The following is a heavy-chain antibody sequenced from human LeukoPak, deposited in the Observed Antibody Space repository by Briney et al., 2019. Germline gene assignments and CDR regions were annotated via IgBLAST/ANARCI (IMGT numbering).Heavy chain of an antibody. CDR1: RGTFSSYA. Sequence: SVKVSCKASRGTFSSYAISWVRQAPGQGLEWMGGIIPIFGTANYAQKFQGRVTITADKSTSTAYMELSSLRSEDTAVYYCARASKQWLVPDYWGQGTLVTVSS. CDR2: IIPIFGTA. V-gene: IGHV1-69*06. J-gene: IGHJ4*02. CDR3: ARASKQWLVPDY. D-gene: IGHD6-19*01.